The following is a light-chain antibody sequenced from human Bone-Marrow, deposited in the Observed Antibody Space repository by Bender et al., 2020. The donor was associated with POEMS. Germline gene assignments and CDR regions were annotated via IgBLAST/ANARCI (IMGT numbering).Light chain of an antibody. V-gene: IGLV2-11*01. Sequence: QSALTQPRSVSGSPGQSVTISCTGTSNDIGSYNFVSWYQQHPGRAPKLLIYDVSERPSGVPDRFSGSKSGNTASLTISGLQAEDEADYYCCSYAGTYSYVFGSGAKVTVL. CDR3: CSYAGTYSYV. CDR1: SNDIGSYNF. J-gene: IGLJ1*01. CDR2: DVS.